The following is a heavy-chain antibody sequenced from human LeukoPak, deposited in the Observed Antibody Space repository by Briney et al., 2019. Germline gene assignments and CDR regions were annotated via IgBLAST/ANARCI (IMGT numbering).Heavy chain of an antibody. D-gene: IGHD5-24*01. V-gene: IGHV3-30*19. CDR1: GFTFSSYG. CDR2: IAYDGSNK. Sequence: GESLRLSCAASGFTFSSYGMHWVRQAPGKGLEWVAFIAYDGSNKYYADSVKGRFTISRDNSKNTMFLQMNSLRAEDTAVYYCASQDGYNLRETYYLDYWGQGTLATVSS. CDR3: ASQDGYNLRETYYLDY. J-gene: IGHJ4*02.